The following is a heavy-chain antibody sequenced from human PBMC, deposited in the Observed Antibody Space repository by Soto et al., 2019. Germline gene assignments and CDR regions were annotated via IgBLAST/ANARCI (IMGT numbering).Heavy chain of an antibody. Sequence: ESLNISCKCSGYSFTSYWIGWVRQMPGKGLEWMGIIYPGDSDTRYSPSFQGQVTISADKSISTAYLQWSSLKASDTAMYYCARGPFSFSGPSGSHYYYGMDVWGQGTTVTVSS. CDR1: GYSFTSYW. J-gene: IGHJ6*02. CDR2: IYPGDSDT. V-gene: IGHV5-51*01. CDR3: ARGPFSFSGPSGSHYYYGMDV. D-gene: IGHD2-2*01.